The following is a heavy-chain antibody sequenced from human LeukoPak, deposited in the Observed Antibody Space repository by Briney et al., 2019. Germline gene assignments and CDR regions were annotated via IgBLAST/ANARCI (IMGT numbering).Heavy chain of an antibody. CDR1: GGSISGSSYY. V-gene: IGHV4-61*09. CDR2: IYTSGNT. J-gene: IGHJ6*03. Sequence: PSETLSLTCTVSGGSISGSSYYWSWIRQPAGKGLEWIGHIYTSGNTNYNPSLKSRVTMSVDTSRNHFSLKLSSVTAADTAVYYRARGRGHMDVWGKGTTVTVSS. D-gene: IGHD3-10*01. CDR3: ARGRGHMDV.